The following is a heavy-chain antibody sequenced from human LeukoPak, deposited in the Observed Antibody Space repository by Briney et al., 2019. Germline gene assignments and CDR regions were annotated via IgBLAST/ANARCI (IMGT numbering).Heavy chain of an antibody. D-gene: IGHD6-13*01. J-gene: IGHJ3*02. V-gene: IGHV4-59*01. CDR1: GGPISSYC. Sequence: SETLSLTCTVFGGPISSYCWSWIRQPPGKGLEWIGYVSYRGDTNYNPSLKSRVTISVDTSKNQFPLKLTSVTAADTAVYYCARPYSSNWYDAFHIWGQGTMVTVSS. CDR2: VSYRGDT. CDR3: ARPYSSNWYDAFHI.